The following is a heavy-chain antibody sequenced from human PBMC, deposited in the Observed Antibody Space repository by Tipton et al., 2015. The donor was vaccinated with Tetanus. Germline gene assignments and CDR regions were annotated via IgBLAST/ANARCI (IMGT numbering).Heavy chain of an antibody. Sequence: TLSLTCTVSGDSLRTGGRNWSWIRQPPGKGLEWLAYVSSSGSTNSDYFLKSRITISRDTSTNQYFLKLSSVTPADTAVYFCARANYDFSMKGPFDSWGQGLMVVVSA. V-gene: IGHV4-61*08. CDR1: GDSLRTGGRN. D-gene: IGHD3-3*01. CDR3: ARANYDFSMKGPFDS. J-gene: IGHJ4*02. CDR2: VSSSGST.